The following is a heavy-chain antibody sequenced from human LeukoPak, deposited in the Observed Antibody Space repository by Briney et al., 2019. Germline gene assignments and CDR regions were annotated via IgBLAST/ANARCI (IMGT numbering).Heavy chain of an antibody. CDR1: GGSITGYA. CDR2: LYHSGGT. Sequence: PSETLSLTCTVSGGSITGYAWSWIRQPPGKGLEWIGFLYHSGGTNYSPPFKSRVTMSVDTSKNQFSLKLSSVTAADTAVYYCARALKRYYYDSSGYYAHFDYWGQGTLVTVSS. V-gene: IGHV4-59*12. CDR3: ARALKRYYYDSSGYYAHFDY. D-gene: IGHD3-22*01. J-gene: IGHJ4*02.